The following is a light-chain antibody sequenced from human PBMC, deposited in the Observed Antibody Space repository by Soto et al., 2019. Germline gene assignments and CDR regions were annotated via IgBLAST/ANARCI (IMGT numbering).Light chain of an antibody. V-gene: IGKV3D-20*01. CDR1: QSVSSSY. J-gene: IGKJ5*01. Sequence: IEMTMARSTVGVSDEEGGTLSCRASQSVSSSYLAWYQQKPGLAPRLLIYDASSRATGIPDRFSGSGSGTDFTLTSIRMAPEDFAVYYCQPAGRLIAFGQGTRVDIK. CDR2: DAS. CDR3: QPAGRLIA.